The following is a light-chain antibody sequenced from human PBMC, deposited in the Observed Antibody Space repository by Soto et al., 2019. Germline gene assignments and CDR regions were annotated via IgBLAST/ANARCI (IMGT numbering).Light chain of an antibody. CDR2: DAS. CDR3: QQYNIYWT. CDR1: QGISSW. V-gene: IGKV1-5*01. Sequence: DIQMTQSPSTLSASVGDRVTITCRASQGISSWLAWYQQKPGKAPKLLIYDASSLESGVPSRFSGSVSGTEFTLTISSLQPDDFATYYCQQYNIYWTFGQGTKVDIK. J-gene: IGKJ1*01.